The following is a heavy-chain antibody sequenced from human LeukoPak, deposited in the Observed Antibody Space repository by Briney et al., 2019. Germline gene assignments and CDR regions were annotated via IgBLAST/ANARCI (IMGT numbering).Heavy chain of an antibody. V-gene: IGHV4-4*07. CDR1: RGSTSTYY. D-gene: IGHD3-10*01. Sequence: SETLSLTCTVSRGSTSTYYWSWIRQPAGKGLEWIGRIYPSGNTNFNPSPMSRVTMSVDTSKNQFSLKLSSVTAADTAVYYCARDSGTTGEVKFDPWGQGTLVTVSS. CDR2: IYPSGNT. CDR3: ARDSGTTGEVKFDP. J-gene: IGHJ5*02.